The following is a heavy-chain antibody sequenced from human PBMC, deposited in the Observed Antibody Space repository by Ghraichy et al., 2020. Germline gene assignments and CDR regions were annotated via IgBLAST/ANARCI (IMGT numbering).Heavy chain of an antibody. D-gene: IGHD6-19*01. CDR2: IYTGGST. V-gene: IGHV3-53*01. CDR1: GFSVSNNY. J-gene: IGHJ4*02. CDR3: ARDTSSGWRADY. Sequence: TCAVSGFSVSNNYMSWVRQAAGKGLEWVSIIYTGGSTYYADSVKGRFTTSRDNSKNTLYLQMSSLRTEDTAVYYCARDTSSGWRADYWGQGNLVTVSS.